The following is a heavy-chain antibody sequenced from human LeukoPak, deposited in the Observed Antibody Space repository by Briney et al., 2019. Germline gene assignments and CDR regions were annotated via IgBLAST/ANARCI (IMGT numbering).Heavy chain of an antibody. J-gene: IGHJ4*02. CDR3: AKDSSVWVVGAISFFDY. Sequence: GGSLRLSCSASGFTFSNYGMHWVRQAPGKGLEWVAAISYDGSTKYYADSVKGRFTSSRDNSKNTLYLQMNSLRPEDTAVYYCAKDSSVWVVGAISFFDYWGQGTLVTVSS. CDR1: GFTFSNYG. CDR2: ISYDGSTK. V-gene: IGHV3-30*18. D-gene: IGHD1-26*01.